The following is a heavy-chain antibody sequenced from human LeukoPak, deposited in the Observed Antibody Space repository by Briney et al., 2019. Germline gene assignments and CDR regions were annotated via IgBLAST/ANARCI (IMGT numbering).Heavy chain of an antibody. CDR1: GYTFTSYD. D-gene: IGHD6-13*01. Sequence: GASVKVSCKASGYTFTSYDINWVRQATGQGLEWMGWMNPDSGNTGYVEKFQGRVTMSRDTSISTAYMELSRLRSDDTAVYYCARDLGGSSWYYWGQGTLVTVSS. CDR3: ARDLGGSSWYY. J-gene: IGHJ4*02. V-gene: IGHV1-8*01. CDR2: MNPDSGNT.